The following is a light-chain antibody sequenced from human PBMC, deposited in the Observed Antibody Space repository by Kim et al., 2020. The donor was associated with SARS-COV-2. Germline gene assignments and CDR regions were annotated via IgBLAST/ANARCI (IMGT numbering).Light chain of an antibody. Sequence: VTISCTGSSSNIGAGYDVHWYQQLPGTAPKLLIYDNSNRPSGVPDRFSGSKSGTSASLAITGLHAEDEADYYCQSYDSSLSALYVFGTGTKVTVL. CDR1: SSNIGAGYD. CDR3: QSYDSSLSALYV. V-gene: IGLV1-40*01. J-gene: IGLJ1*01. CDR2: DNS.